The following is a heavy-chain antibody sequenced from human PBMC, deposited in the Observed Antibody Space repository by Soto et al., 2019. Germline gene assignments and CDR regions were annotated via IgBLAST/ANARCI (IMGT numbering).Heavy chain of an antibody. Sequence: QVQLVESGGGVVQTGWSLRLSCVASGFSFSSYGYHWVRQAPGTGLEWVAVIWYEGRKKYYADSVKGRFTISRDNSRNTLFLQMDNLGTEDTAMYYCPRGPATVTTYFDYWGQGTLVTVSS. J-gene: IGHJ4*02. CDR3: PRGPATVTTYFDY. CDR1: GFSFSSYG. D-gene: IGHD4-17*01. CDR2: IWYEGRKK. V-gene: IGHV3-33*01.